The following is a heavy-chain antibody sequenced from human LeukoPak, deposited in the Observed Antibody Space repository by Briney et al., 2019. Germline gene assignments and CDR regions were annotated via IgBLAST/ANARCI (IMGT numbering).Heavy chain of an antibody. V-gene: IGHV4-59*08. CDR3: ARHSRDGYNYGDY. Sequence: RSSETLSLTCTVSGGSISSYYWSWIRQPPGKGLEWIGYIYYSGSTNYNPSLKSRVTISVDTSKNQFSPKLSSVTAADTAVYYCARHSRDGYNYGDYWGQGTLVTVSS. CDR2: IYYSGST. J-gene: IGHJ4*02. CDR1: GGSISSYY. D-gene: IGHD5-24*01.